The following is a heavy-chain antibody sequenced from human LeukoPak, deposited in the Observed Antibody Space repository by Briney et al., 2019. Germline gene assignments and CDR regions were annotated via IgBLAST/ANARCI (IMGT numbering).Heavy chain of an antibody. D-gene: IGHD5-18*01. J-gene: IGHJ4*02. CDR3: ARDSEVTGNFDY. CDR1: GYTFTSYG. CDR2: IGAYNGNT. V-gene: IGHV1-18*01. Sequence: ASVKDSCKASGYTFTSYGISWVRQAPGQGLEWMGWIGAYNGNTNYAQKLQGRVTMTTDTSTTTAYMELRSLRSDDTAVYYCARDSEVTGNFDYWGQGTLVTVSS.